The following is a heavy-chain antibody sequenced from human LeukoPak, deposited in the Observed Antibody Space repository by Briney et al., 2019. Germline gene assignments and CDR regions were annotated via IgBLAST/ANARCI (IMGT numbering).Heavy chain of an antibody. CDR3: ARRTLRLGVVNAFDI. CDR2: IIPIFGTA. CDR1: GGTFSSYA. J-gene: IGHJ3*02. Sequence: ASVKVSCKASGGTFSSYAISWVRQAPGQGLEWMGGIIPIFGTANYAQKFQGRVTITADESTSTAYMELSSLRSEDTAVYYCARRTLRLGVVNAFDIWGQGTMVTVSS. D-gene: IGHD2-15*01. V-gene: IGHV1-69*13.